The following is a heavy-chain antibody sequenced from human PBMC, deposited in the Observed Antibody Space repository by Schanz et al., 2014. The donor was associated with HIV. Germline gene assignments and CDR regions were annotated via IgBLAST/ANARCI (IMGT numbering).Heavy chain of an antibody. Sequence: QEQLVESGGGVVQPGRSLRLSCAASGFTFDNYGMHWVRQAPGKGLEWVAVISYDGRNKYFADSVKGRFTMSRDNSKNTLYLQMNRLRADDTAVYYCAKDRNYYDSKYIGKGNYYYYYGMDVWGQGTTVIISS. V-gene: IGHV3-30*18. CDR3: AKDRNYYDSKYIGKGNYYYYYGMDV. J-gene: IGHJ6*02. D-gene: IGHD3-22*01. CDR2: ISYDGRNK. CDR1: GFTFDNYG.